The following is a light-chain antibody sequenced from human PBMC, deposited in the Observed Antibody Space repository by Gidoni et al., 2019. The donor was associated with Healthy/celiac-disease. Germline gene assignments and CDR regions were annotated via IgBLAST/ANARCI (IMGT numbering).Light chain of an antibody. CDR3: MQALQTPWT. Sequence: DIVMTQSPLSLPVTPGEPASISCSSSQSLLHSNGYNYFDWYLQKPGQSPQHLIYLGSNRASGVPDRFRGSGSGTYFTRKSSRVEAEDVGVYYCMQALQTPWTFGQGTKVEIK. CDR1: QSLLHSNGYNY. CDR2: LGS. J-gene: IGKJ1*01. V-gene: IGKV2-28*01.